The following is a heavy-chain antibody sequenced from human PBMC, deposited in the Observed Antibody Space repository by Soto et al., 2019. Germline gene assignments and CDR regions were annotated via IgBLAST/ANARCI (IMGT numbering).Heavy chain of an antibody. J-gene: IGHJ4*02. V-gene: IGHV3-74*01. D-gene: IGHD2-15*01. CDR1: GFTFSSYW. CDR3: ARVVRYCSGGSCYYFAS. CDR2: INSDGSST. Sequence: GGSLRLSCAASGFTFSSYWMHWVRQAPGKGLVWVSRINSDGSSTSYADSVKGRFTISRDNAKNTLYLQMNSLRAEDTAVYYCARVVRYCSGGSCYYFASWGQGTLVTVSS.